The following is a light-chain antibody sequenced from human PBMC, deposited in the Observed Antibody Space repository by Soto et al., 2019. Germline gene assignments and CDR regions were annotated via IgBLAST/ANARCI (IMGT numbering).Light chain of an antibody. CDR1: ISDVGSYNR. J-gene: IGLJ1*01. CDR2: EVS. V-gene: IGLV2-18*01. CDR3: SLYTSSNTFV. Sequence: QSLLTHPPSVSRSPGQSFTISFTGTISDVGSYNRVSWYQQSQGTAPKLMIYEVSNRPSGVPDRFSGSKSGNTASMTISGLQDEDEADYYCSLYTSSNTFVFGTGTKVTV.